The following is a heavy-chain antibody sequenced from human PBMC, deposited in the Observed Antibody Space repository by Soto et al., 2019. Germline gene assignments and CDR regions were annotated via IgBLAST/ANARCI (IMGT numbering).Heavy chain of an antibody. CDR1: GYTFTSYG. J-gene: IGHJ4*02. D-gene: IGHD5-18*01. CDR3: ERDQLDSYGPKGGLDY. Sequence: VKAAAASVKVSCKASGYTFTSYGVSWVRQAPGQGLEWMGWISAYNGNTKYAQKLQGRVTMTTDTSTNTACMELPSLRSHDTDVYYCERDQLDSYGPKGGLDYWGQGTLVTVSS. V-gene: IGHV1-18*01. CDR2: ISAYNGNT.